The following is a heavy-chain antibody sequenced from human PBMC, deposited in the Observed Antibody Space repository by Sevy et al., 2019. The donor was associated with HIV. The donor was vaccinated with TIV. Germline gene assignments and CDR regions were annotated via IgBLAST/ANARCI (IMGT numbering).Heavy chain of an antibody. CDR1: GFTFSSYA. J-gene: IGHJ4*02. D-gene: IGHD2-2*02. CDR2: ISGSGGST. CDR3: AKATPYCSSTSCFTGY. Sequence: GGSLRLSCAASGFTFSSYAMSWVRQAPGKGLEWVSAISGSGGSTYYADSVKGRFTISRDNSKNTLYLQMNSLRAEDTAVYYCAKATPYCSSTSCFTGYWGQGPLVTASS. V-gene: IGHV3-23*01.